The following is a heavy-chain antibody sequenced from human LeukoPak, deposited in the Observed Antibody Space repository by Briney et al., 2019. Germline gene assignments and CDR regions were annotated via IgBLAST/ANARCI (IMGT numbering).Heavy chain of an antibody. CDR2: TYYRSKWYN. V-gene: IGHV6-1*01. D-gene: IGHD3-16*01. CDR3: AQAGDNKEDAFDI. Sequence: SRTLSLTCAISGDSVSSNSAAWNWIRQSPSRGLEWLGRTYYRSKWYNDYAVSVKSRITINPDTSKNQFSLQLNSVTPEDTAVYYCAQAGDNKEDAFDIWDQGTMVTVSS. CDR1: GDSVSSNSAA. J-gene: IGHJ3*02.